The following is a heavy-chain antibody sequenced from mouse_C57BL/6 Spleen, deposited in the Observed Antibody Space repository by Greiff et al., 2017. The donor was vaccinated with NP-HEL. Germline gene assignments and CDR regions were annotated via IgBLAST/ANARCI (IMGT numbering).Heavy chain of an antibody. J-gene: IGHJ4*01. V-gene: IGHV5-17*01. CDR3: ARQGYDYDEDYYAMDY. CDR2: ISSGSSTI. D-gene: IGHD2-4*01. CDR1: GFTFSDYG. Sequence: EVKLMESGGGLVKPGGSLKLSCAASGFTFSDYGMHWVRQAPEKGLEWVAYISSGSSTIYSADTVQGRFTISRDNAKNTLFLQMTSLRSEDTAMYYCARQGYDYDEDYYAMDYWGQGTSVTVSS.